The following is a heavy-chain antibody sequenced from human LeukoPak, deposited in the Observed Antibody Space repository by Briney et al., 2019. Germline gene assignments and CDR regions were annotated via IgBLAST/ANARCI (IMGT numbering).Heavy chain of an antibody. V-gene: IGHV4-4*07. CDR3: ARDTTYYYGSGSFLDY. Sequence: PSETLSLTCTVSGGSISSYYWSWIRQPAGKGLEWIGRIYTSGSTNYNPSLKSRVTMSVDTSKNQFSLKLSSVTAADTAVYYCARDTTYYYGSGSFLDYWGQGTLVTVSS. D-gene: IGHD3-10*01. CDR1: GGSISSYY. CDR2: IYTSGST. J-gene: IGHJ4*02.